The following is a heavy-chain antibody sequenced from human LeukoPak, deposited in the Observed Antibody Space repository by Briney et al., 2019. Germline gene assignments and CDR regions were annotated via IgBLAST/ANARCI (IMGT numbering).Heavy chain of an antibody. CDR2: IYSGGST. V-gene: IGHV3-66*01. CDR1: GFTVSSNY. CDR3: ARDAPAYYYDSSGYYYDY. J-gene: IGHJ4*02. Sequence: GGSLRLSCAVSGFTVSSNYMSWVRQAPGKGLEWVSVIYSGGSTYYADSVKGRFTISRDNSKNTLYLQTNSLRAEDTAVYYCARDAPAYYYDSSGYYYDYWGQGTLVTVSS. D-gene: IGHD3-22*01.